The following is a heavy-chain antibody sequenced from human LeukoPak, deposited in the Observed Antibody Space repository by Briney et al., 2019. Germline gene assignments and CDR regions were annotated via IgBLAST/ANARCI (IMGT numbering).Heavy chain of an antibody. D-gene: IGHD1-1*01. CDR1: GFTFRTYE. J-gene: IGHJ4*02. V-gene: IGHV3-48*03. Sequence: GGSLRLSCAASGFTFRTYEMNWVRQAPGKGLERLSYISVSGDDIYYADSVRGRFTISRDNGKNSLYLQMHSLRAEDTAVYYCVRESLAFDSWGQGTLVTVSS. CDR2: ISVSGDDI. CDR3: VRESLAFDS.